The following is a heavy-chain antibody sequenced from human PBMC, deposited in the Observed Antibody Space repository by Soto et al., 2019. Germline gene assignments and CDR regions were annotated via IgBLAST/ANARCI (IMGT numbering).Heavy chain of an antibody. Sequence: ASVKVSCKASGYTFTNYGIQWVRQAPGQRLEWMGWINAGTGNTKYSQEFQVRVIITRDTSARTAYMELSSLRSEDTAVYFCARASLQLWSDLDSWGQGTLVTVSS. V-gene: IGHV1-3*01. D-gene: IGHD5-18*01. CDR1: GYTFTNYG. J-gene: IGHJ4*02. CDR3: ARASLQLWSDLDS. CDR2: INAGTGNT.